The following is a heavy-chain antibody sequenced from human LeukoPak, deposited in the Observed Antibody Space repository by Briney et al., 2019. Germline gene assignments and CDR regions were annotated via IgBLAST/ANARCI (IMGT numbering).Heavy chain of an antibody. V-gene: IGHV1-46*01. Sequence: ASVKVSCKASGYTFTSYGISWVRQAPGQGLEWMGIINPSGGSTSYAQKFQGRVTMTRDTSTSTVYMELSSLRLDDTAEYYCATWRVGGYDLGYFDLWGRGTLVTVSS. CDR3: ATWRVGGYDLGYFDL. J-gene: IGHJ2*01. CDR1: GYTFTSYG. CDR2: INPSGGST. D-gene: IGHD5-12*01.